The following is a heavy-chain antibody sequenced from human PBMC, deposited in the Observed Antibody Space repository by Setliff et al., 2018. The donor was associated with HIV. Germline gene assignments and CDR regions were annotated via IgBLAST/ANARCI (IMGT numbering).Heavy chain of an antibody. CDR3: ARAPTLFGVEYYYYFGMDV. Sequence: ASVQVSCKASGYTFTGYYMHWVRQAPGQGLEWMGWINPHSGDTNYAQKFQDRVTMTRDTSVNIAYMQLSRLRSGDTAVYYCARAPTLFGVEYYYYFGMDVWGQGTTVTVSS. D-gene: IGHD3-3*01. V-gene: IGHV1-2*02. CDR1: GYTFTGYY. CDR2: INPHSGDT. J-gene: IGHJ6*02.